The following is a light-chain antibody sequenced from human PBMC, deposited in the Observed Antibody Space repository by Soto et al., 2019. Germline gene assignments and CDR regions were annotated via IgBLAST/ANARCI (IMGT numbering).Light chain of an antibody. J-gene: IGKJ1*01. CDR2: DVS. CDR1: QSVSSFY. CDR3: QQYGSSPT. V-gene: IGKV3-20*01. Sequence: EIVLTQSPGTLSLSPGERATLSSRASQSVSSFYLAWYQQKPGQAPRLLIYDVSSRATGIPDRFSGSGSGTDFTLTISRLEPEDFAVYYCQQYGSSPTFGQGTKVEIK.